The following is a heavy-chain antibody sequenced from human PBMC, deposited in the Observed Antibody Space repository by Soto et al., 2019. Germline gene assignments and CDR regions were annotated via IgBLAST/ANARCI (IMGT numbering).Heavy chain of an antibody. D-gene: IGHD3-3*01. V-gene: IGHV3-30*18. CDR1: GFTFSSYG. J-gene: IGHJ4*02. Sequence: QVQLVESGGGVVQPGRSLRLSCAASGFTFSSYGMHWVRQAPGKGLEWVAVISYDGSNKYYADSVKGLFTISRDNSKNTLYLKMNSLRAEDTAVYYCAKDDTYYDFWSGSQGYFDYWGQGTLVTVSS. CDR2: ISYDGSNK. CDR3: AKDDTYYDFWSGSQGYFDY.